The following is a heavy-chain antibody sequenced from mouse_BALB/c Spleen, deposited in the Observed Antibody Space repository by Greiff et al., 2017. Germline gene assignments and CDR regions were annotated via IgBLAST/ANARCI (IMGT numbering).Heavy chain of an antibody. CDR1: SYTFTDYA. CDR2: ISTYYGNT. Sequence: QVQLKESGPELVRPGVSVKISCKGSSYTFTDYAMHWVKQSHAKSLEWIGVISTYYGNTNYNQKFKGKATMTVDKSSSTAYMELARLTSEDSAVYYCARDYDYLYAMDYWGQGTSVTVSS. J-gene: IGHJ4*01. D-gene: IGHD2-4*01. CDR3: ARDYDYLYAMDY. V-gene: IGHV1-67*01.